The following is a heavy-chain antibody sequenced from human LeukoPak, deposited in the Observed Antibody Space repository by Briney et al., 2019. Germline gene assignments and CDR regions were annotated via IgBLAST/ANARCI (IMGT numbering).Heavy chain of an antibody. CDR3: AKFKGYYYGSGSYYNDNYYYMDV. CDR2: IYHSGST. V-gene: IGHV4-38-2*02. D-gene: IGHD3-10*01. Sequence: SETLSLTCTVSGYSISSGYYWGWIRQPPGKGLEWIGSIYHSGSTYYNPSLKSRVTISVDTSKNQFSLKLSSVTAADTAVYYCAKFKGYYYGSGSYYNDNYYYMDVWGKGTTVTVSS. CDR1: GYSISSGYY. J-gene: IGHJ6*03.